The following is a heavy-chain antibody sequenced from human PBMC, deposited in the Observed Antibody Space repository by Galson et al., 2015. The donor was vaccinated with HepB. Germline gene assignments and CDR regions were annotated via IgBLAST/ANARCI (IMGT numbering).Heavy chain of an antibody. CDR2: ISAYNGNT. CDR3: ARDLTRQWLVPSSWVQDAFDI. CDR1: GYTFTSYA. D-gene: IGHD6-19*01. J-gene: IGHJ3*02. V-gene: IGHV1-18*01. Sequence: SVKVSCKASGYTFTSYAMSWVRQAPGQGLEWMGWISAYNGNTTYAQKLQGRVTMTTDTSTSTAYMELRSLRSDDTAVYYCARDLTRQWLVPSSWVQDAFDIWGQGTMVTVSS.